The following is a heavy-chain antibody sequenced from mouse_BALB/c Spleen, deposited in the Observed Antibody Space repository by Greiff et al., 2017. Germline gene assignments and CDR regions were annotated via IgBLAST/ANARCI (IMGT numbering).Heavy chain of an antibody. CDR1: GYTFSSYW. CDR3: ARRPHYYDAMDY. CDR2: IDPSNSET. J-gene: IGHJ4*01. D-gene: IGHD1-2*01. V-gene: IGHV1S126*01. Sequence: QVQLQQSGAELMKPGASVKISCKATGYTFSSYWMHWVKQRPGQGLEWIGMIDPSNSETRLNQKFKDKATLNVDKSSNTAYMQLSSLTSEDSAVYYCARRPHYYDAMDYWGQGTSVTVSS.